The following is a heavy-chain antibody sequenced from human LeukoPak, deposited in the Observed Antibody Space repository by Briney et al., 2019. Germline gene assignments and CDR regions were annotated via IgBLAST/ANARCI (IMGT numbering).Heavy chain of an antibody. CDR2: INTYTGNP. J-gene: IGHJ4*02. V-gene: IGHV7-4-1*02. D-gene: IGHD6-13*01. CDR3: ARVRSSWDFDY. Sequence: ASVKVSCKASGYSFTSYGMNWVRQAPGQGLEWMGWINTYTGNPTYAQGFTGRFIFSLDTSVSTAYLQISSLKAEDTAVYYCARVRSSWDFDYWGQGTLVTVSS. CDR1: GYSFTSYG.